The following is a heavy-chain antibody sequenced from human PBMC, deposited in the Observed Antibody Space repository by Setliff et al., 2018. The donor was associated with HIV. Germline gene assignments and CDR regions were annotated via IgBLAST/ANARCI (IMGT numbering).Heavy chain of an antibody. Sequence: GASVKVSCKASGGTFSSYAISWVRQAPGQGLEWMGGIIPILGIANYAQKFQGRVTITADESTSTAYMELSSLRSEDTAVYYCARDSLLGFDPWGQGTLVTVSS. CDR1: GGTFSSYA. CDR2: IIPILGIA. J-gene: IGHJ5*02. D-gene: IGHD2-15*01. V-gene: IGHV1-69*10. CDR3: ARDSLLGFDP.